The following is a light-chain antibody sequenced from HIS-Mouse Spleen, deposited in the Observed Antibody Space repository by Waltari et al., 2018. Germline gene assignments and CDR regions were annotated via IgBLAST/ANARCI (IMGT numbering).Light chain of an antibody. CDR1: KLGDKY. CDR3: QAWDSSYSV. J-gene: IGLJ2*01. CDR2: QDS. Sequence: SYELTQPPSVSVSPGPTASITCSGDKLGDKYACWYQQKPGQAPVLVTYQDSKRPSGIPERFSGSNSGNTATLTISGTQAMDEADYYCQAWDSSYSVFGGGTKLTVL. V-gene: IGLV3-1*01.